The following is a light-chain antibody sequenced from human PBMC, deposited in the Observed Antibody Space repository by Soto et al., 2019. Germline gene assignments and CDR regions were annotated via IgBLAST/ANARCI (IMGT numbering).Light chain of an antibody. J-gene: IGKJ1*01. CDR3: QQSHSIPWT. CDR1: QSISSN. V-gene: IGKV1-39*01. Sequence: IRMTQSPSSFSASTGDRVTITCRASQSISSNLNWYQQKPGKAPKLLIYAASNLQSGVPSTFSGSGSGTDFTLTISSLQPEDFATYYCQQSHSIPWTFGQGTKVDI. CDR2: AAS.